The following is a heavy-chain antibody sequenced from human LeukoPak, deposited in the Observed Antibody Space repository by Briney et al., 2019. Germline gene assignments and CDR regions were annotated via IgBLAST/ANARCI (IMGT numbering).Heavy chain of an antibody. D-gene: IGHD2-8*01. V-gene: IGHV3-7*01. CDR3: AKGGRGNGEVY. J-gene: IGHJ4*02. CDR2: IKQDGSEK. Sequence: AGGSLRLSCAVSGFTFSSYWMNWVRQAPGKGLEWVAYIKQDGSEKNYVDSVKGRFTISRDNAKSSLSLQMNDLRAEYTAVYYCAKGGRGNGEVYWGQGTLVTVSS. CDR1: GFTFSSYW.